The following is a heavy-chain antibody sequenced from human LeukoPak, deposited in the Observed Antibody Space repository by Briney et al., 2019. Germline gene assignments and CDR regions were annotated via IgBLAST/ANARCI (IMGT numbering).Heavy chain of an antibody. Sequence: GGSLRLSCAASGFTFSSYAMSWVRQAPGKGLEWVSSISGNSGRTYYADSVKGRFSISRDNSNNTLYLQMNSLRAEDAAVYYCAKSTSSWEGVDYWGQGPLVTVSS. CDR2: ISGNSGRT. V-gene: IGHV3-23*01. D-gene: IGHD6-13*01. CDR1: GFTFSSYA. J-gene: IGHJ4*02. CDR3: AKSTSSWEGVDY.